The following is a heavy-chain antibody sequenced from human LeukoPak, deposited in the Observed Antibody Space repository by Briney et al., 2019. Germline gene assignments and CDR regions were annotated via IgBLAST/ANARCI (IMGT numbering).Heavy chain of an antibody. CDR2: IYSDGTT. J-gene: IGHJ4*02. CDR1: GFTVSSNY. Sequence: GGSLRLSCAVSGFTVSSNYMSWVGQAPGRGLHWVSVIYSDGTTFYADSVKGGFTISRDNSKNTLYLQMNSLRDEDTAVYYCARDYGSAEPFDYWGQGTLVTVSS. CDR3: ARDYGSAEPFDY. D-gene: IGHD4-17*01. V-gene: IGHV3-66*01.